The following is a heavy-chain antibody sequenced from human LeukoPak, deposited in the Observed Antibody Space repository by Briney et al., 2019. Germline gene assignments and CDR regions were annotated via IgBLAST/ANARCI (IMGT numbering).Heavy chain of an antibody. J-gene: IGHJ4*02. D-gene: IGHD3-9*01. CDR2: IIPILGIA. V-gene: IGHV1-69*02. Sequence: SWVRQAPGQGLELMGRIIPILGIANYAQKFKVRVTITADKSTSTAYMELSSLRSEDTAVYYCAVDILTGYPDYWGQGTLVTVSS. CDR3: AVDILTGYPDY.